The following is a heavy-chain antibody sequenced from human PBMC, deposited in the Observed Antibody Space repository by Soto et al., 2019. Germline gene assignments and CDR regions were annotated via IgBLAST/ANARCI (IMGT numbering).Heavy chain of an antibody. Sequence: SETLSLTCTVSGGSISSSSYYWGWIRQPPGKGLEWIGSIYYSGSTYYNPSLKSRVTISVDTSKNQFSLKLSSVTAADTAVYYCARRTYYDFWSGYYSHGRFDYWGQGTLVTVSS. CDR1: GGSISSSSYY. V-gene: IGHV4-39*01. CDR2: IYYSGST. J-gene: IGHJ4*02. D-gene: IGHD3-3*01. CDR3: ARRTYYDFWSGYYSHGRFDY.